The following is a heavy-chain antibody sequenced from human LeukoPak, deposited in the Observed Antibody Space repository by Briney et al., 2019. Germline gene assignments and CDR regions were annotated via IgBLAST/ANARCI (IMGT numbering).Heavy chain of an antibody. CDR3: ARLGRWLQFFDY. D-gene: IGHD5-24*01. Sequence: WASVKVSCRASGGTFSSYAISWVRQAPGQGLEWMGGIIPIFGTANYAQKFQGRVTITTDESTSTAYMELSSLRSEDTAVYYCARLGRWLQFFDYWGQGTLVTVSS. CDR1: GGTFSSYA. J-gene: IGHJ4*02. CDR2: IIPIFGTA. V-gene: IGHV1-69*05.